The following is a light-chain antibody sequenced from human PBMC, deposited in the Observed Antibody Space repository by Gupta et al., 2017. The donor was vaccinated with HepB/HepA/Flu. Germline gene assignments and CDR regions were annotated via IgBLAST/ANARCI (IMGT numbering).Light chain of an antibody. V-gene: IGLV3-19*01. CDR3: NSRDSSGNHPVV. CDR1: SLRSYY. CDR2: GKN. J-gene: IGLJ2*01. Sequence: SSELTQDPAVSVALGQTVRIPCPGDSLRSYYASWYQQKPGQAPVLVIYGKNNRPSGIPDRFSGSSSGNTASLTITGAQAEDEADYYCNSRDSSGNHPVVFGGGTKLTVL.